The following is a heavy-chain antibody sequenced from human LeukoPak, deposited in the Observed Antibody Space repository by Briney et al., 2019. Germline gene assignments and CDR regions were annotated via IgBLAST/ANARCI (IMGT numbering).Heavy chain of an antibody. CDR3: AVNPSRYFDH. J-gene: IGHJ4*02. CDR2: ISNDGSNK. Sequence: GGSLRLSCAASGVTFSTFAMHWVRQAPGKGLEWLAVISNDGSNKYYTDSVKGRFSISRDNSKNTLFLQMNSLRVEDTAVYYCAVNPSRYFDHWGQGTLVTVSS. CDR1: GVTFSTFA. D-gene: IGHD1-14*01. V-gene: IGHV3-30-3*01.